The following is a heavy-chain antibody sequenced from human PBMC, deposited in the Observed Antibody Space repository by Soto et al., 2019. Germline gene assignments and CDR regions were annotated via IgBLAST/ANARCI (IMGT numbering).Heavy chain of an antibody. J-gene: IGHJ5*02. CDR2: ISYDGSNK. D-gene: IGHD5-12*01. Sequence: GGSLRLSCAASGFTFSSYAMHWVRQAPGKGLEWVAVISYDGSNKYYADSVKGRFTISRDNSKNTLYLQINSLRVEDTALYYCARDTSGYDSRWFDPWGQGTLVTVSS. CDR1: GFTFSSYA. V-gene: IGHV3-30-3*01. CDR3: ARDTSGYDSRWFDP.